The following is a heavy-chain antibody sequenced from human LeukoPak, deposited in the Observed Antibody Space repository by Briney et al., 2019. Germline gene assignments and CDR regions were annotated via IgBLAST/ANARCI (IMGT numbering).Heavy chain of an antibody. CDR2: IYYSGST. CDR3: ARNDSSGYFDY. J-gene: IGHJ4*02. CDR1: GASISGYY. V-gene: IGHV4-59*08. D-gene: IGHD3-22*01. Sequence: SETLSLTCTVSGASISGYYWSWVRQPPGKRLEWIGSIYYSGSTHYNPSLKSRVTISVDTSKNQFSLRLSSVTAADTAVYYCARNDSSGYFDYWGQGTLVTVSS.